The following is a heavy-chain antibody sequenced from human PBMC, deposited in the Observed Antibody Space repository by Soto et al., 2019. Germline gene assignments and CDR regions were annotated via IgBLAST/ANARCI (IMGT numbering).Heavy chain of an antibody. CDR2: ISGSGGST. Sequence: GGSLRLSCAASGITFTAYAMSWVRQAPGKGLEWVSSISGSGGSTYYADSVKGRLTISRDNSKNTLYLQMNSLRAEDTAVYYCATIIIPAATNFYWGQGTLVTVSS. CDR3: ATIIIPAATNFY. V-gene: IGHV3-23*01. J-gene: IGHJ4*02. D-gene: IGHD2-2*01. CDR1: GITFTAYA.